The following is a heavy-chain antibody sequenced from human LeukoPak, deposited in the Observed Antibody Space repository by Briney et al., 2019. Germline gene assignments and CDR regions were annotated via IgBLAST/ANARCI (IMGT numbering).Heavy chain of an antibody. CDR2: INTNTGNP. Sequence: EASVKVSCKASGYTFTSYAMNWVRQAPGQGLEWMGWINTNTGNPTYAQGFTGRFVFSLDTSVSTAYLQISSLKAGDTAVYYCARVASLVDSSSWQDDYWGQGTLVTVSS. J-gene: IGHJ4*02. CDR3: ARVASLVDSSSWQDDY. CDR1: GYTFTSYA. D-gene: IGHD6-13*01. V-gene: IGHV7-4-1*02.